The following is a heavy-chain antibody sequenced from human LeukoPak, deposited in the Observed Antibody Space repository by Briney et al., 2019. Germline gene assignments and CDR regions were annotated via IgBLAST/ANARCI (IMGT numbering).Heavy chain of an antibody. J-gene: IGHJ4*02. Sequence: SETLSLTCTVSGGSISSSSYYWGWIRQPPGKGLEWIGSIYYSGSTYYNPSLKSRVTISVDTSKNQFSLKLSSVTAADTAVYYCARMNYYDSSGYYYLSVWGQGTLVTVSS. CDR3: ARMNYYDSSGYYYLSV. V-gene: IGHV4-39*01. CDR1: GGSISSSSYY. D-gene: IGHD3-22*01. CDR2: IYYSGST.